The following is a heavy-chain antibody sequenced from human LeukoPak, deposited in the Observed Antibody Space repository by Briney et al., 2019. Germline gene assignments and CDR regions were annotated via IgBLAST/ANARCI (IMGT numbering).Heavy chain of an antibody. CDR3: ARDTGNYDFWSGGDY. D-gene: IGHD3-3*01. CDR2: ISAYNGNT. V-gene: IGHV1-18*01. CDR1: GYTFTSYG. Sequence: ASVKVSCKASGYTFTSYGISWVRQAPGQGVEWMGWISAYNGNTNYAQKLQGRVTMTTDTSTSTAYMELRSLRSDDTAVYYCARDTGNYDFWSGGDYWGQGTLVTVSS. J-gene: IGHJ4*02.